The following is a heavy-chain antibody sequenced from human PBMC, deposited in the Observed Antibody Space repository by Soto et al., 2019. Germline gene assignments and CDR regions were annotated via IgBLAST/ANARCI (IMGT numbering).Heavy chain of an antibody. CDR2: IYYTGTT. D-gene: IGHD5-12*01. V-gene: IGHV4-39*01. CDR3: ARPDIIAGGRDY. Sequence: QLQLQESGPGLVKPSETLSLTCTVSGGSISTSSYYWGWIRQSPGKGLEWIGSIYYTGTTYYNPSLKSRVTISVDKSKNQCSLKLSSVTAADTAVYYCARPDIIAGGRDYWGQGTLVTVSS. CDR1: GGSISTSSYY. J-gene: IGHJ4*02.